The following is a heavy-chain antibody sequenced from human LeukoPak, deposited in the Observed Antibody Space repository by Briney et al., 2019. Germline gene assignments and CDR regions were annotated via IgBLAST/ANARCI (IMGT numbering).Heavy chain of an antibody. V-gene: IGHV3-7*01. D-gene: IGHD3-22*01. CDR3: ARDNSDYYDSSGLRGGFDY. CDR2: IKQDGSEK. CDR1: GFTFSSYW. J-gene: IGHJ4*02. Sequence: GGSLRLSCAASGFTFSSYWMSWVRQAPGKGLEGVANIKQDGSEKYYVDSVKGRFTISRDNAKNSLYLQMNSLRAEDTAVYYCARDNSDYYDSSGLRGGFDYWGQGTLVTVSS.